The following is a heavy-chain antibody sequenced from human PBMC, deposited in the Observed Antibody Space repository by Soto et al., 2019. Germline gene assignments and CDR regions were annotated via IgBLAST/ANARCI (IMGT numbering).Heavy chain of an antibody. Sequence: QVQLVQSGAEVKKPGASVKVSCKASGYTFTGYYMHWVRQAPGQGLEWMGWINPNSGGTNYAQKFQGWATRTRDTSISTAYMELSRLRSDDTAVYYCARGPNPFDYGDYADYYGMDVWGQGTTVTVSS. CDR2: INPNSGGT. J-gene: IGHJ6*02. CDR1: GYTFTGYY. V-gene: IGHV1-2*04. D-gene: IGHD4-17*01. CDR3: ARGPNPFDYGDYADYYGMDV.